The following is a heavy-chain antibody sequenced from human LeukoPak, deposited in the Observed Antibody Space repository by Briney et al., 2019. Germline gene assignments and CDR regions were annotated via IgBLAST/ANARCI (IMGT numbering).Heavy chain of an antibody. Sequence: GDSLQISCKASGYTFTDSWIGWVRQKSGKGLEWLAVIHPADSDSRYSPSLQGQVFISVDRSMNTAYLQWSSLKASDSAVYYCVKGWRGSLYDPADHWGQGTLVTLSP. CDR3: VKGWRGSLYDPADH. V-gene: IGHV5-51*06. D-gene: IGHD2-8*01. CDR2: IHPADSDS. J-gene: IGHJ5*02. CDR1: GYTFTDSW.